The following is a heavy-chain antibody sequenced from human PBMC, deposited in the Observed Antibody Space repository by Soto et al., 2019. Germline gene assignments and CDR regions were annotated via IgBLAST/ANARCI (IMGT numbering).Heavy chain of an antibody. V-gene: IGHV1-3*01. Sequence: ASVKVSCKASGYTFTSYAMHWVRQAPGQRLEWMGWINAGNGNTKYSQKFQGRVTITRDTSASTAYMELSSLRSEDTAVYYCARCQSPYYYYYYYMDVWGKRTTVTVSS. CDR1: GYTFTSYA. J-gene: IGHJ6*03. CDR2: INAGNGNT. CDR3: ARCQSPYYYYYYYMDV.